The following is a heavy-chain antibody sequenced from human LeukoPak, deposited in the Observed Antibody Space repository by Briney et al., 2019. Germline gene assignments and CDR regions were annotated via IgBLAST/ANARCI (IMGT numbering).Heavy chain of an antibody. CDR2: IYPGDSDT. D-gene: IGHD2-2*01. Sequence: GESLKISRKGSGYSFTSYWIGWVRQMPGKGLEWMGIIYPGDSDTRYSPSFQGQVTISADKSISTAYLQWSSLKASDTAMYYCARRPAYCSSTSCIAGHYFDYWGQGTLVTVSS. V-gene: IGHV5-51*01. J-gene: IGHJ4*02. CDR1: GYSFTSYW. CDR3: ARRPAYCSSTSCIAGHYFDY.